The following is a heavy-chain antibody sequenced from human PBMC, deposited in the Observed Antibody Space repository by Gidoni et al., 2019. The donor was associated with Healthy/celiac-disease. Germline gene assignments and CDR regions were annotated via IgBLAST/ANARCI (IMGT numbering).Heavy chain of an antibody. CDR1: GFTCSSYA. J-gene: IGHJ6*02. CDR3: ARDFGVVIDYYYYYGMDV. D-gene: IGHD3-3*01. V-gene: IGHV3-30-3*01. Sequence: QVQLVESGGGVVQPGRSLRLSCAASGFTCSSYAMHWVRQAPGKGLEWVAVISYDGSNKYYADSVKGRFTISRDNSKNTLYLQMNSLRAEDTAVYYCARDFGVVIDYYYYYGMDVWGQGTTVTVSS. CDR2: ISYDGSNK.